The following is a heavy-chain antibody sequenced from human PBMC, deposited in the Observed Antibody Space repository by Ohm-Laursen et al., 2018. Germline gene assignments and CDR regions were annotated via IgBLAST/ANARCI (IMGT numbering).Heavy chain of an antibody. CDR2: INPNSGGT. J-gene: IGHJ3*02. D-gene: IGHD1-26*01. Sequence: VSSVKVSCKASGYTFTGYYMHWVRQAPGQGLEWMGWINPNSGGTNYAQKFQGRVTMTRDTSISTAYMELSRLRSDDTAVYYCARDVGATPHDAFDIWGQGTMVTVSS. CDR3: ARDVGATPHDAFDI. V-gene: IGHV1-2*02. CDR1: GYTFTGYY.